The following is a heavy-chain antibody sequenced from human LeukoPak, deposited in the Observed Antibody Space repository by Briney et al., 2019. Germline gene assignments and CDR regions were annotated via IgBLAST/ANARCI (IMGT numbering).Heavy chain of an antibody. CDR2: INPGGGGT. V-gene: IGHV1-46*01. J-gene: IGHJ5*02. CDR3: AKSHYYGSGSYSSGYNWFDP. Sequence: ASVKVSCKASGYTFTSYYMHWVRQAPGQGLEWMGIINPGGGGTSYAQKFQGRVTMTRDTSTSTVYMELSSLRSEDTAVYYCAKSHYYGSGSYSSGYNWFDPWGQGTLVTVSS. CDR1: GYTFTSYY. D-gene: IGHD3-10*01.